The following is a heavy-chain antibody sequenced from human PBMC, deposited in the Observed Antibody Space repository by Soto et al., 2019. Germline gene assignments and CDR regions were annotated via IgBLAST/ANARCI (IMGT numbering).Heavy chain of an antibody. V-gene: IGHV4-59*01. J-gene: IGHJ6*02. Sequence: PSETLSVTCTVSGDSISSYYWTWIRQPPGKGLEWIGYIYSSGSTTYNPSLKSRVTISVDTSKNQFSLKLSSVTAADTAVYYCARYGSHYYYYKMDVWGQGTTVTVSS. D-gene: IGHD1-26*01. CDR3: ARYGSHYYYYKMDV. CDR1: GDSISSYY. CDR2: IYSSGST.